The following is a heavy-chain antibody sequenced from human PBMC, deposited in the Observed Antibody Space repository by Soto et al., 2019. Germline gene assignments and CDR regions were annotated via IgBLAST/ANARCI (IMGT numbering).Heavy chain of an antibody. CDR1: GDSVSSNSAA. V-gene: IGHV6-1*01. Sequence: SPTLSLTCAISGDSVSSNSAAWNWIRQSPSRGLEWLGRTYYRSRWYNDYAISVKSRLTINPDTSKNQFSLQLNSVTPADTAVYYCARMGGYDFWFDPWGQGTLVTVSS. CDR2: TYYRSRWYN. CDR3: ARMGGYDFWFDP. D-gene: IGHD5-12*01. J-gene: IGHJ5*02.